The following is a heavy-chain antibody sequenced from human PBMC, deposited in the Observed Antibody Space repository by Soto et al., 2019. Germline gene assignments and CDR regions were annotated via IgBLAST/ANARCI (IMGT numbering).Heavy chain of an antibody. Sequence: PPETLSLTCRDSGYAISSGYYLGWVRQAPGKGLEWLGSVYHNGIVFHDPSFESRVTISGETSNNQFAFNLRSATAADTALYCCAGLWFGGLAFNYGSHGIVVTVSS. CDR2: VYHNGIV. CDR1: GYAISSGYY. J-gene: IGHJ4*01. D-gene: IGHD3-10*01. CDR3: AGLWFGGLAFNY. V-gene: IGHV4-38-2*01.